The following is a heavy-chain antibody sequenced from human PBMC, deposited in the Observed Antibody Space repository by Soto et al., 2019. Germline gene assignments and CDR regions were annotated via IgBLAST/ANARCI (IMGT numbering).Heavy chain of an antibody. J-gene: IGHJ6*02. CDR1: GYTFTSYY. Sequence: ASVKVSCKASGYTFTSYYINWVRQAPGQGLEWMGWINPNSGGTNYAQKFQGWVTMTRDTSISTAYMELSRLRSDDTAVYYCARGADGAAAGTDYYYYYGMDVWGQGTTVTVSS. V-gene: IGHV1-2*04. CDR2: INPNSGGT. CDR3: ARGADGAAAGTDYYYYYGMDV. D-gene: IGHD6-13*01.